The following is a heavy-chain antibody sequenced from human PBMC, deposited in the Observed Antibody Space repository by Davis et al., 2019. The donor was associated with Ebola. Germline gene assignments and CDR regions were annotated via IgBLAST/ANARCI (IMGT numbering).Heavy chain of an antibody. Sequence: PGGSLRLSCAASEFAFNIYWMEWVRRAPGKGLEWVSRILGDGTGPRYAASVKGRFTISRDNARDTLYLQMNSLTVEDTAVYYCARAAFSYGEGYMDVWGKGTTVTVSS. CDR3: ARAAFSYGEGYMDV. V-gene: IGHV3-74*01. J-gene: IGHJ6*03. D-gene: IGHD4-17*01. CDR1: EFAFNIYW. CDR2: ILGDGTGP.